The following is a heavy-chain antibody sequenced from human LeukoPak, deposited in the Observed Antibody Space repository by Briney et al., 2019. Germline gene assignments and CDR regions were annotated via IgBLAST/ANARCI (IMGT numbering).Heavy chain of an antibody. CDR3: AKEGVSVGAQRGYYMDV. J-gene: IGHJ6*03. CDR2: IYPGVGT. D-gene: IGHD1-26*01. CDR1: GFSFSSSW. Sequence: GGSLRLSCVASGFSFSSSWMQWVRQAPGKGLEWISVIYPGVGTYYADSVKGRFTISRDNSKNTLYLQLNSLRAEDTAVYYCAKEGVSVGAQRGYYMDVWGNGTTVTVS. V-gene: IGHV3-53*01.